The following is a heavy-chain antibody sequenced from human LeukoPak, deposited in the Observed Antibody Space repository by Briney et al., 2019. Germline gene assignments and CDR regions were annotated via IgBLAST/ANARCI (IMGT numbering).Heavy chain of an antibody. D-gene: IGHD3-10*01. CDR1: GFTFSSYG. J-gene: IGHJ4*02. CDR3: AKDFATTGRYPHGSAST. V-gene: IGHV3-30*02. CDR2: IRYDGSNK. Sequence: PGGSLRLSCAASGFTFSSYGIHWVRQAPGKGLEWVAFIRYDGSNKYYADSVKGRFTISRDNSKNTLYLQMNILRAEDTAVFYCAKDFATTGRYPHGSASTWGQGTLVTVSS.